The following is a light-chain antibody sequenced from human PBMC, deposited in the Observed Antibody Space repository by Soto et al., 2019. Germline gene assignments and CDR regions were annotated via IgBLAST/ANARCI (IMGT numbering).Light chain of an antibody. V-gene: IGKV1-5*01. J-gene: IGKJ4*01. Sequence: DIPMTQSPSTLSASVGDRVTITCRASQSISSWLAWYQQKPGKAPKLLIYDASSLESGVPSRFSGSGSGTELTLTISSLQPDDFATYYCQQYNSYSGTFGGGTKVEIK. CDR1: QSISSW. CDR2: DAS. CDR3: QQYNSYSGT.